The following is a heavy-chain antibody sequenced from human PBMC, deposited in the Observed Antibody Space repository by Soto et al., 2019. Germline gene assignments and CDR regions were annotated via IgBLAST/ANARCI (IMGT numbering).Heavy chain of an antibody. CDR3: ARVPIAARPDFAY. CDR1: GFTFSDYY. J-gene: IGHJ4*02. CDR2: ISSISSYT. D-gene: IGHD6-6*01. Sequence: QVQLVESGGGLVKPGGSLRLSCAASGFTFSDYYMSWIRQATGKGLEWVSYISSISSYTNYADSVKGRVTISRDNAKNSVYLQKNSLKAEETDVYYCARVPIAARPDFAYWGQGTLVTVSS. V-gene: IGHV3-11*06.